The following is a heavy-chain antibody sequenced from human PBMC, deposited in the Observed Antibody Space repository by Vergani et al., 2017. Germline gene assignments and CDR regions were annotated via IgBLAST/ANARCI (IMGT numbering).Heavy chain of an antibody. V-gene: IGHV3-48*01. J-gene: IGHJ4*02. D-gene: IGHD3-10*01. CDR2: ISSSSSTI. Sequence: VQLVESGGGLVQPGGSLRLSCAASGFTFSSYSMNWVRQAPGKGLEWVSYISSSSSTIYYADSVKGRFTISRDNAKNSLYLQMNSLRAEDTAVYYCASLTSMVRGVIRDGWGQGTLVTVSS. CDR1: GFTFSSYS. CDR3: ASLTSMVRGVIRDG.